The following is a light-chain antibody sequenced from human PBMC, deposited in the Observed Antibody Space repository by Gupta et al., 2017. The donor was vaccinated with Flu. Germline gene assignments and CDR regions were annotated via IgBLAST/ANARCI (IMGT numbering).Light chain of an antibody. J-gene: IGLJ1*01. Sequence: SYVLTQPPSVSVAPGQTARITCGGNNIETKSVHWYQQRPGQAPVLVICDGSDRPSGIPERYSASKSGNTATLTINRVGAGDEADYYCQGWDSTGDHPFVFGTGTKVTVL. CDR1: NIETKS. V-gene: IGLV3-21*02. CDR2: DGS. CDR3: QGWDSTGDHPFV.